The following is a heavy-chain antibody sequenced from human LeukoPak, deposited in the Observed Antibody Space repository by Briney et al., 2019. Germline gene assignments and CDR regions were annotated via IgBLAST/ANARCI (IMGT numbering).Heavy chain of an antibody. J-gene: IGHJ4*02. CDR2: ISYDGSNK. CDR1: GFTFSSYW. V-gene: IGHV3-30*18. CDR3: AKSGDNDYYGSGSHDY. Sequence: PGGSLRLSCAASGFTFSSYWMHWVRQAPGKGLEWVAVISYDGSNKYYADSVKGRFTISRDNSKNTLYLQMNSLRAEDTAVYYCAKSGDNDYYGSGSHDYWGQGTLVTVSS. D-gene: IGHD3-10*01.